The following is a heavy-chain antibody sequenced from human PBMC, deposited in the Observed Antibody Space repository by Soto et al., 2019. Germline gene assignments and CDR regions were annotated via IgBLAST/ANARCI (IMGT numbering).Heavy chain of an antibody. V-gene: IGHV1-18*01. D-gene: IGHD3-3*01. CDR1: GYTFPSYG. CDR2: ISAYNGNT. CDR3: ARVGPFWSGYFGQYGMDV. Sequence: ASVKVSCKASGYTFPSYGISWVRQAPGQGLEWMGWISAYNGNTNYAQKLQGRVTMTTDTSTSTAYMELRSLRSDDTAVYYCARVGPFWSGYFGQYGMDVWGQGTTVTVSS. J-gene: IGHJ6*02.